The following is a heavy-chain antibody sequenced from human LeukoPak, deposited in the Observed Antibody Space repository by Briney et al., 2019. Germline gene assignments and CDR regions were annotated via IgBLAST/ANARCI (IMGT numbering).Heavy chain of an antibody. Sequence: PGGSLRLSCAASGFTFSSYGMHWVRQAPGKGLEWVAVIWYDGSNKYYADSVKGRFTISRDNSKNTLYLQMNSLRAEDTAVYYCAKEFGSSWSSPGAFDIWGQGTMVTVSS. CDR1: GFTFSSYG. J-gene: IGHJ3*02. CDR3: AKEFGSSWSSPGAFDI. D-gene: IGHD6-13*01. V-gene: IGHV3-33*06. CDR2: IWYDGSNK.